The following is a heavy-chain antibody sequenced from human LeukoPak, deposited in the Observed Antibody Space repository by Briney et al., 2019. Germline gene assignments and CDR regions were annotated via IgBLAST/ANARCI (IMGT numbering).Heavy chain of an antibody. CDR3: ARDNGDYSFDY. Sequence: PGGSLRLSCAASGFTFSTYSINWVRQAPGKGLEWVSSISSSSSYIYYADSVKGRFTISRDNAKNSLYLQMNSLRAEDTAVYYCARDNGDYSFDYWGQGTLVTVSS. CDR2: ISSSSSYI. D-gene: IGHD4-17*01. CDR1: GFTFSTYS. J-gene: IGHJ4*02. V-gene: IGHV3-21*01.